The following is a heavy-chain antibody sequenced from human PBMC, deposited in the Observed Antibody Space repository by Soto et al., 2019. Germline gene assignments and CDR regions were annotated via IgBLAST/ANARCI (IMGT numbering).Heavy chain of an antibody. Sequence: ASVKVSCKASGYTFINYGISWVRQAPGQGLEWMGWISAYNGNAKYAQKLQGRVTMTTDTSTSTAYMELSSLRSDDTAVYYCARVRCSSTRCYLSYYYYYGMDVWGQGTTVTVSS. J-gene: IGHJ6*02. V-gene: IGHV1-18*01. CDR3: ARVRCSSTRCYLSYYYYYGMDV. CDR2: ISAYNGNA. CDR1: GYTFINYG. D-gene: IGHD2-2*01.